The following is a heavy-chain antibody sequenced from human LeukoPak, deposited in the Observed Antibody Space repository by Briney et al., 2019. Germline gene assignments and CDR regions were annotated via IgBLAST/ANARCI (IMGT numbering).Heavy chain of an antibody. CDR2: IDSNNGDT. CDR1: VYIFTAYY. CDR3: ASEAFCAGGSCYLHRVAS. Sequence: ASVNVSCKASVYIFTAYYMHWVRQAPGQGREWMGWIDSNNGDTKYAQKFQGRVTITRDTSIGTVYMELSSLIFDDTAVYYCASEAFCAGGSCYLHRVASWGPGTLVTVSS. V-gene: IGHV1-2*02. J-gene: IGHJ4*02. D-gene: IGHD2-15*01.